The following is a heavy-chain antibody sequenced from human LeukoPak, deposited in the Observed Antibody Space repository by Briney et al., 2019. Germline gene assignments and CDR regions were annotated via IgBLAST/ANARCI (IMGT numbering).Heavy chain of an antibody. CDR1: GFTFSSYG. D-gene: IGHD3-10*01. Sequence: GGSLRLSCAASGFTFSSYGMHWVRQAPGKGLEWVAVISYDGSNKYYADSVKGRFTISRDNSKNTLYLQMNSLRAEDTAVYYCAKDSGDYGSDYWGQGTLVTASS. CDR3: AKDSGDYGSDY. J-gene: IGHJ4*02. CDR2: ISYDGSNK. V-gene: IGHV3-30*18.